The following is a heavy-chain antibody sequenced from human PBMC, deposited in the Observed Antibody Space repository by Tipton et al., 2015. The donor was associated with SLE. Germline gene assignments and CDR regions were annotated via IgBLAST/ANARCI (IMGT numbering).Heavy chain of an antibody. Sequence: QLVQSGAEVKKPGASVKVSCKASGYTFTSYGISWVRQAPGQGLEWMGIINPSGGSTSYAQKFQGRVTMTRDTSTSTVYMELSSLRSEDTAVYYCARDTLPWVYWGQGTLVTVSS. J-gene: IGHJ4*02. CDR1: GYTFTSYG. CDR2: INPSGGST. CDR3: ARDTLPWVY. D-gene: IGHD7-27*01. V-gene: IGHV1-46*01.